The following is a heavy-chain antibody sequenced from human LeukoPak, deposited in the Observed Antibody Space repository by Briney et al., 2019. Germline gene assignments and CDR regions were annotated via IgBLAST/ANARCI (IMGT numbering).Heavy chain of an antibody. J-gene: IGHJ3*02. CDR1: GGSISSYY. Sequence: SETLSLTCSVSGGSISSYYWSWIRQPAGKGLEWIGRIYTSGSTNYNPSLKSRVTMSVDTSKDQISLKPSSVTGAGTGVFFCERDSLGFRAFEIWGQGTMITVSS. V-gene: IGHV4-4*07. CDR3: ERDSLGFRAFEI. D-gene: IGHD3-16*01. CDR2: IYTSGST.